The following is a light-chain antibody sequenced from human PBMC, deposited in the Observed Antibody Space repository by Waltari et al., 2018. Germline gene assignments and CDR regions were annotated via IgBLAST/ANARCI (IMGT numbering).Light chain of an antibody. CDR2: WAS. V-gene: IGKV4-1*01. CDR1: QRVLYNSNNKNY. J-gene: IGKJ4*01. CDR3: QQYYSIPQT. Sequence: DIVMTQSPDSLAMFLGERATIHCKSSQRVLYNSNNKNYLAWYQQKPGQPPKLLIYWASTRESGVPDRFSGSGSGTDFTLTISSLQAEDGAVYYCQQYYSIPQTFGGGTKVKI.